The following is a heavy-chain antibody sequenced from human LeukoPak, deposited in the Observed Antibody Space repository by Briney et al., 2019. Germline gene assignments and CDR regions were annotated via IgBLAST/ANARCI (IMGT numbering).Heavy chain of an antibody. J-gene: IGHJ6*02. V-gene: IGHV1-2*02. CDR1: GYTFTGYY. Sequence: ASVKVSCKASGYTFTGYYMHWVRQAPGQGLEWMGWVNPNSGGTNYAQKFQGRVTMTRDTSVSTAYMELSRLRSDDTAVYYCARIELGYCSSTSCYWGYYYYGMDVWGQGTTVTVSS. CDR3: ARIELGYCSSTSCYWGYYYYGMDV. CDR2: VNPNSGGT. D-gene: IGHD2-2*01.